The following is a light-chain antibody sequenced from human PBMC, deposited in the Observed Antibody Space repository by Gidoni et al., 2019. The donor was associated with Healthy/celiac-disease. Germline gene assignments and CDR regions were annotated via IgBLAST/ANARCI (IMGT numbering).Light chain of an antibody. CDR1: QSSSRY. Sequence: DIKMTQSPSSLSASVGDRVTITCRASQSSSRYLNWYQQKPVKAPKLLIYAASSLQSGVPSRFSGSCSVTDFTLTISRLQPEDFASYYCQHSYSTPTFGGGTKVEIK. V-gene: IGKV1-39*01. CDR3: QHSYSTPT. CDR2: AAS. J-gene: IGKJ4*01.